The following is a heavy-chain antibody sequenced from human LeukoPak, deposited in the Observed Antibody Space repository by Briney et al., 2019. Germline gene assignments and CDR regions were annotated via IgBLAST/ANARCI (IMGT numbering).Heavy chain of an antibody. Sequence: SETLSLTCAVYGRSFNDYYWSWIRQPPGKGLEWIGEINHSGSTNYNPSLKSRVTVSIDTSKNQFSLKLSSVTAADTAVYYCARHPLQQWLVRSDHYYYMDVWGKGTTVTISS. CDR3: ARHPLQQWLVRSDHYYYMDV. J-gene: IGHJ6*03. D-gene: IGHD6-19*01. V-gene: IGHV4-34*01. CDR1: GRSFNDYY. CDR2: INHSGST.